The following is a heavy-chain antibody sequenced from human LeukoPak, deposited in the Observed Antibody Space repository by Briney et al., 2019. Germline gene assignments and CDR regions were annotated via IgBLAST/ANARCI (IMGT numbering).Heavy chain of an antibody. CDR1: GGSFSDHF. CDR3: AKDRPRTRYYDSSGSPDY. V-gene: IGHV4-34*01. D-gene: IGHD3-22*01. Sequence: SETLYLTCAVYGGSFSDHFWSWIRQPPGKGLEWIGEINHSGSTDYNPSLKSRLTISVDTSKKQFSLKVNSVTAADTAVYYCAKDRPRTRYYDSSGSPDYWGQGTLVTVSS. CDR2: INHSGST. J-gene: IGHJ4*02.